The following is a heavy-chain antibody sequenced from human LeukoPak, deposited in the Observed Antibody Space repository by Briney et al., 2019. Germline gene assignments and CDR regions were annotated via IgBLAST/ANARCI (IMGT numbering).Heavy chain of an antibody. V-gene: IGHV3-23*01. CDR1: GFTFSTYA. Sequence: PGGSLRLSCVASGFTFSTYAMTWVRQAPGKGLEWVSAISGSGGSTYYADSAKGRFTISRDNSKNTLYLQMNSLRAEDTAVYYCAKGGYSNGRYYYYYMDVWGEGTTVTVSS. CDR2: ISGSGGST. D-gene: IGHD5-18*01. J-gene: IGHJ6*03. CDR3: AKGGYSNGRYYYYYMDV.